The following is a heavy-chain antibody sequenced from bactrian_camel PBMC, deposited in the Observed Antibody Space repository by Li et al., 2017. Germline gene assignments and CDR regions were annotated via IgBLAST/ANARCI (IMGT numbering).Heavy chain of an antibody. Sequence: EVQLVESGGGLVQPGGSLRLSCAASGFTSRTYVMYWVSQAPGKGLEWVSGILHDGVRTDYADSVKGRFTISRDNAKNTVYLQMNSLKSEDTALYYCATGPPRRTGARGPRSPSP. CDR3: ATGPPRRT. CDR1: GFTSRTYV. V-gene: IGHV3S40*01. J-gene: IGHJ4*01. CDR2: ILHDGVRT.